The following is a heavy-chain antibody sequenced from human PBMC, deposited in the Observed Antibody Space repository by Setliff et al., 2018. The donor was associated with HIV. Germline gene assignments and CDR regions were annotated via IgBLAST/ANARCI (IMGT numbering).Heavy chain of an antibody. V-gene: IGHV3-23*01. CDR3: ARDGSYISRGY. D-gene: IGHD5-18*01. Sequence: GASVKVSCAASGFTLNTYVMTWVRQAPGKGLEWVSALSGSGEMTYYADSVKGRFTISRDNAKNSLYLQMNSLRAEDTAVYYCARDGSYISRGYWGQGTLVTVSS. J-gene: IGHJ4*02. CDR2: LSGSGEMT. CDR1: GFTLNTYV.